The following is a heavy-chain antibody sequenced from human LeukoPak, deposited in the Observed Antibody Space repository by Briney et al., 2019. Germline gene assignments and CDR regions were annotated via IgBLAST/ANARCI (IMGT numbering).Heavy chain of an antibody. CDR3: ARAVAAASNWFDP. CDR1: GYTFTSYG. D-gene: IGHD6-13*01. J-gene: IGHJ5*02. CDR2: ISAYNGNT. Sequence: GASVKVSCKASGYTFTSYGISWVRQAPGQGLEWMGWISAYNGNTNYAQKFQGRVTITADKSTSTAYMELSSLRSEDTAVYYCARAVAAASNWFDPWGQGTLVTVSS. V-gene: IGHV1-18*01.